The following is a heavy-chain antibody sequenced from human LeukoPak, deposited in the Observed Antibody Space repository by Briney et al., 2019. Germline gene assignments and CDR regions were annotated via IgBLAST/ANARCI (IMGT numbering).Heavy chain of an antibody. CDR2: INPSGGST. CDR3: ARDTRADDSSGYYPKYYFDY. J-gene: IGHJ4*02. Sequence: ASVKVSCKASGYTFTSYYMDWVRQAPGQGLEWMGIINPSGGSTSYVQKFQGRVTMTRDTSTSTVYMELSSLRSEDTAVYYCARDTRADDSSGYYPKYYFDYWGQGTLVTVSS. V-gene: IGHV1-46*01. CDR1: GYTFTSYY. D-gene: IGHD3-22*01.